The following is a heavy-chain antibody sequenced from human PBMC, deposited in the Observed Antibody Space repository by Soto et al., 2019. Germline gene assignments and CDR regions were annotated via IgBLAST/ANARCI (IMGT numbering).Heavy chain of an antibody. CDR3: ARGPRFYYDSSGYPEYFQH. CDR1: GYTFTSYA. J-gene: IGHJ1*01. D-gene: IGHD3-22*01. Sequence: ASVKVSCKASGYTFTSYAMHWVRQAPGQRLEWMGWINAGNGNTKYSQKFQGRVTITRDTSASTAYMELSSLRSEDTAVYYCARGPRFYYDSSGYPEYFQHWGQGTLVTVSS. CDR2: INAGNGNT. V-gene: IGHV1-3*01.